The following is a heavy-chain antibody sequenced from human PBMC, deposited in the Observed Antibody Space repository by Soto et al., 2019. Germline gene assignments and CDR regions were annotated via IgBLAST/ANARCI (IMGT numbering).Heavy chain of an antibody. D-gene: IGHD3-16*01. CDR3: ARVTELGYGPKYYGMDV. V-gene: IGHV1-69*13. CDR1: GGTFSSYA. CDR2: IIPIFGTA. Sequence: ASVKVSCKASGGTFSSYAISWVRQAPGQGLEWMGGIIPIFGTANYAQKFQGRVTITADESTSTAYMELSSLRSEDTAVYYCARVTELGYGPKYYGMDVWGQGTKVTVSS. J-gene: IGHJ6*02.